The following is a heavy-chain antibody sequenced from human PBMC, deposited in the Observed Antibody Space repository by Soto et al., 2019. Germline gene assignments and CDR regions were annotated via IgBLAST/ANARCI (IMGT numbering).Heavy chain of an antibody. CDR2: IIPIFGTA. Sequence: QVQLVQSGAEVKKPGSSVKVSCKASGGTFSSYAISWVRQAPGQGLEWMGGIIPIFGTANYAQKFQGRVTITADKPTSTAYMELSSLRSEDTAVYYCASRLGYSSSWYYGMDVWGQGTTVTVSS. CDR3: ASRLGYSSSWYYGMDV. CDR1: GGTFSSYA. J-gene: IGHJ6*02. D-gene: IGHD6-13*01. V-gene: IGHV1-69*06.